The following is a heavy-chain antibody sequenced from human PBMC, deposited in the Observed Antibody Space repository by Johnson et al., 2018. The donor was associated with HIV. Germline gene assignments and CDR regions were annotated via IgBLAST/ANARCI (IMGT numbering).Heavy chain of an antibody. CDR1: GFTFSSYA. CDR2: ISYDGSNK. Sequence: QVQLVESGGGVVQPGRSLRLSCAASGFTFSSYAMHWVRQAPGKGLEWVAVISYDGSNKYYVDSVKGRFTISRDNAKNSLYLQMNSLRAEDTAVYYCARAGEEVYYDSSGFDAFDIWGQGTMVTVSS. D-gene: IGHD3-22*01. J-gene: IGHJ3*02. V-gene: IGHV3-30-3*01. CDR3: ARAGEEVYYDSSGFDAFDI.